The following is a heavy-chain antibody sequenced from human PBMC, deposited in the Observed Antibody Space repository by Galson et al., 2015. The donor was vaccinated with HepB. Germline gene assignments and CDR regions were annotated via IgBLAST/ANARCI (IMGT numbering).Heavy chain of an antibody. Sequence: ETLSLTCTVSGDSISSSSYYWGWIRQPPGKGLEWIGSIYYSGGTYDNPSLKSRVTLSVDTSKNQFSLKLSSVTAADTAVYYCARLLYESGSYYWFDSWGQGTLVTVSS. CDR1: GDSISSSSYY. D-gene: IGHD3-22*01. CDR3: ARLLYESGSYYWFDS. CDR2: IYYSGGT. J-gene: IGHJ5*01. V-gene: IGHV4-39*01.